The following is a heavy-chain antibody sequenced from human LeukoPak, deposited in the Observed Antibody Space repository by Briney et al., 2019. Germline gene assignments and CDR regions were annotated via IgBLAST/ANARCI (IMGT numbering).Heavy chain of an antibody. CDR1: GGSISSYY. Sequence: KASETLSLTCTVSGGSISSYYWGWIRQPPGKGLEWIGSIYYSGSTYYNPSLKSRVTISVDTSKNQFSLKLSSVTAADTAVYYCARQDCSGGSCYLYYYYYYYMDVWGKGTTVIVSS. CDR3: ARQDCSGGSCYLYYYYYYYMDV. J-gene: IGHJ6*03. CDR2: IYYSGST. D-gene: IGHD2-15*01. V-gene: IGHV4-39*01.